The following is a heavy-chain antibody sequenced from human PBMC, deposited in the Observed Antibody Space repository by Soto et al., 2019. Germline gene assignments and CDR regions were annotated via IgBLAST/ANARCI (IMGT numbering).Heavy chain of an antibody. CDR2: IYSGGST. Sequence: EVQLVETGGGLIQPGGSLRLSCAASGFTVSSNYMRWVRQAPGKGLEWVSVIYSGGSTYYADSVKGRFTISRDNSKNTLYLQMNSLRAEDTAVYYCARDVVEPNYYYGMDVWGQGTTVTVSS. J-gene: IGHJ6*02. CDR1: GFTVSSNY. D-gene: IGHD1-26*01. V-gene: IGHV3-53*02. CDR3: ARDVVEPNYYYGMDV.